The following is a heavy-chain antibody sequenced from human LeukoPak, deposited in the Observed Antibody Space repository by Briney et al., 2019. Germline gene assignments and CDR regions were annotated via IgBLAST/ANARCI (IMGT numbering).Heavy chain of an antibody. V-gene: IGHV3-9*01. Sequence: PGGSLRLSCAASGFTFDDYAMHWVRQAPGKGLEWVSGISWNSGSIGYADSVKGRFTISRDNAKNSLYLQMNSLRAEDTALYYCAKDLAVAGTGYYGMDVWGQGTTVTVSS. CDR3: AKDLAVAGTGYYGMDV. D-gene: IGHD6-19*01. CDR1: GFTFDDYA. J-gene: IGHJ6*02. CDR2: ISWNSGSI.